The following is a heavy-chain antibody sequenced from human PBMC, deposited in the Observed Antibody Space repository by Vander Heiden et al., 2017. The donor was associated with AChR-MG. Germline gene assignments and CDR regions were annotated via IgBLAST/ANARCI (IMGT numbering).Heavy chain of an antibody. V-gene: IGHV1-69*01. J-gene: IGHJ4*02. Sequence: QVQLVQSGAAVTKPGSSVTVPCKASGGTLSSYAISWVRQAPGQGLEWMGGSIPILGTANYAQKFQGRVTITADESTSTAYMELSSLRSEDTAVYYCARDPLPPTYDILTGYYIGSDYWGQGTLVTVSS. CDR3: ARDPLPPTYDILTGYYIGSDY. CDR2: SIPILGTA. D-gene: IGHD3-9*01. CDR1: GGTLSSYA.